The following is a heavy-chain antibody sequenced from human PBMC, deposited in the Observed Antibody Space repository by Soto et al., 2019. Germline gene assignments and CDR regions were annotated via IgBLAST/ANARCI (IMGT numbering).Heavy chain of an antibody. D-gene: IGHD3-10*01. Sequence: PSETLSLTCTVSGGSISSYYWSWIRQPPGKGLEWIGYIYYSGSTNYNPSLKSRVTISVDTSKNQFSLKLSSVTAADTAVYYCASSMYYYGSGTLPPPYYYYYMDVWGKGTTVTVSS. V-gene: IGHV4-59*01. CDR3: ASSMYYYGSGTLPPPYYYYYMDV. CDR1: GGSISSYY. CDR2: IYYSGST. J-gene: IGHJ6*03.